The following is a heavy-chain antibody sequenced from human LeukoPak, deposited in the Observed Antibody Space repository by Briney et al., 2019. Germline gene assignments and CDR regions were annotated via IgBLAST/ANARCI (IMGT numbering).Heavy chain of an antibody. CDR3: ARVGTDYYGSGSYYLDY. J-gene: IGHJ4*02. D-gene: IGHD3-10*01. Sequence: SQTLSLTCAVSGGSISSGGYSWSWIRQPPGKGLDWIGYIYHSGSTYYNPSLKSRVTISVDRSTNPFSLKLSSVTAADTAVYYCARVGTDYYGSGSYYLDYWGQGTLVTVSS. V-gene: IGHV4-30-2*01. CDR1: GGSISSGGYS. CDR2: IYHSGST.